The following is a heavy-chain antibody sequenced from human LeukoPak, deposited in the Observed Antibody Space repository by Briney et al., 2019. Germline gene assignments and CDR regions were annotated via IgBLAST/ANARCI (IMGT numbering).Heavy chain of an antibody. CDR2: IYYSGST. CDR1: GGSISSSSYY. Sequence: SETLSLTCTVSGGSISSSSYYWGWIRQPPGKGLEWIGSIYYSGSTYYNPSLKSRVTISVDTSKNQFSLKLSSVTAADTAVYYCSRLGAWVYWGQGTLVTVSS. CDR3: SRLGAWVY. V-gene: IGHV4-39*01. J-gene: IGHJ4*02. D-gene: IGHD1-26*01.